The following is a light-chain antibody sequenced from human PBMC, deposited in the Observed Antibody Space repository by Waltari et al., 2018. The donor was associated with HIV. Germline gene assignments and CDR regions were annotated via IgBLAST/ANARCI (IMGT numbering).Light chain of an antibody. CDR1: SSNIGIKT. V-gene: IGLV1-44*01. CDR3: AAWDDSLMGYYV. J-gene: IGLJ1*01. CDR2: NNN. Sequence: QSVLTQPPSASGTPGQRATISCSGSSSNIGIKTVNWFQQLPGTAPKLLIYNNNQRPSGVPDRFSGSKSGTSASLAISGLQSEDEADYYCAAWDDSLMGYYVFGTGTKVTVL.